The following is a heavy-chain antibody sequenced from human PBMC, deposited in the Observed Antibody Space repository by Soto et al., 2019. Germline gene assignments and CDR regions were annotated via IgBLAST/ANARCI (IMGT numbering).Heavy chain of an antibody. CDR1: GGTFSSYT. CDR2: IIPILGIA. J-gene: IGHJ6*02. V-gene: IGHV1-69*02. D-gene: IGHD5-12*01. Sequence: QVQLVQSGAEVKKPGSSVKVSCKASGGTFSSYTISWVRQAPGQGLEWMGRIIPILGIANYAQKFQGRVTITADKSTSTAYMELSSLRSEDTAVYYCVRGNGQRGYDWGHYYYYGMDVWGQGTTVTVSS. CDR3: VRGNGQRGYDWGHYYYYGMDV.